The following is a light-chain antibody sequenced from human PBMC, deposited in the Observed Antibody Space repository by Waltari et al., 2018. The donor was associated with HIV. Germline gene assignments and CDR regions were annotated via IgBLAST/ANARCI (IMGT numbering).Light chain of an antibody. CDR3: QQTFTTPLT. Sequence: DIHIIQSPSSLSASIGDRVTITCQTSQYINMYLNWYQQKPGKAPSLLIFAASTLHTGVPSRFSASASGTTFSLAIFSLQPDDIATYYCQQTFTTPLTFGAGTKIEI. CDR2: AAS. V-gene: IGKV1-39*01. J-gene: IGKJ4*01. CDR1: QYINMY.